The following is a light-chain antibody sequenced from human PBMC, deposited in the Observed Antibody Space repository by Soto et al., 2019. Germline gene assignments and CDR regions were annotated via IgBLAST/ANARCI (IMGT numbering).Light chain of an antibody. CDR1: SSDVGGHNY. CDR2: EVS. CDR3: SSYAGSNNYV. V-gene: IGLV2-8*01. Sequence: QSALTQPPSASGSLGQSVTISCTGTSSDVGGHNYVSWYQQHPGKAPKLMIYEVSKRPSGVPDRFSASKSGNTASLTVSGLQAEDEAVYYCSSYAGSNNYVFGTGTKLTVL. J-gene: IGLJ1*01.